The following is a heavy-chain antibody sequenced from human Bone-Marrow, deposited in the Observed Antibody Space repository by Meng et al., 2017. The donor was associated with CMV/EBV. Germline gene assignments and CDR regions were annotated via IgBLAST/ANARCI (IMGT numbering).Heavy chain of an antibody. J-gene: IGHJ4*02. CDR2: IYWNDHK. Sequence: QITLKESGPTLVKPTQTLTLTCTFSGFSLTTTGVGVAWIRQPPGQALEWLSLIYWNDHKNYSPSLKNRLTITKDPSNNQVVITMTNMGPVDTATYYCAHIDPSSQDRNFDFWGQGALVTVSS. CDR3: AHIDPSSQDRNFDF. CDR1: GFSLTTTGVG. D-gene: IGHD2-15*01. V-gene: IGHV2-5*01.